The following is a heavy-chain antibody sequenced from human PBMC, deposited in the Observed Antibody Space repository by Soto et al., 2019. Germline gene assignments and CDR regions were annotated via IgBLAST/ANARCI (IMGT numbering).Heavy chain of an antibody. J-gene: IGHJ4*02. V-gene: IGHV6-1*01. CDR2: TYYRSKWYN. Sequence: SQTLSLPCAISGDSVSSNSAAWNWIRQSPSRGLEWLGRTYYRSKWYNDYAVSVKSRITINPDTSKNQFSLQLNSVTPEDTAVYYCARDRRYKSLPREYCSSTSCYLSFFDYWGQGTLVTVSS. CDR1: GDSVSSNSAA. CDR3: ARDRRYKSLPREYCSSTSCYLSFFDY. D-gene: IGHD2-2*01.